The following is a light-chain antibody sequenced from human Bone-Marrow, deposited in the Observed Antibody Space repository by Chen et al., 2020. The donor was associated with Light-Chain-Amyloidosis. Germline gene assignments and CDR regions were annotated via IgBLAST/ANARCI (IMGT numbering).Light chain of an antibody. CDR2: DAS. Sequence: DIQMTQSPSTLSASVGDRVTIPCRASQSISSWLAWYQQKPGKAPKLLIYDASSLESGVPSRFSGSGSGTEFTRTISSLQPDDFATYYCQQYNSYSPLWTFGQGTKVEIK. CDR1: QSISSW. CDR3: QQYNSYSPLWT. V-gene: IGKV1-5*01. J-gene: IGKJ1*01.